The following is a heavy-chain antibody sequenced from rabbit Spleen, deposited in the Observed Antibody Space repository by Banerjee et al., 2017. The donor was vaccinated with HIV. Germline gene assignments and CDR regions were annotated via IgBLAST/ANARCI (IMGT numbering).Heavy chain of an antibody. D-gene: IGHD1-1*01. CDR1: GVSFSFNSY. CDR3: ARNYVNAFDP. Sequence: QSLEESGGDLVKPGASLTLTCTASGVSFSFNSYMCWVRQAPGKGLEWIACIDTTDGDTDYANWPKGRFTISKTSSTTVTLQMTSLTAADTATYFCARNYVNAFDPWGQGTLVTVS. J-gene: IGHJ2*01. CDR2: IDTTDGDT. V-gene: IGHV1S40*01.